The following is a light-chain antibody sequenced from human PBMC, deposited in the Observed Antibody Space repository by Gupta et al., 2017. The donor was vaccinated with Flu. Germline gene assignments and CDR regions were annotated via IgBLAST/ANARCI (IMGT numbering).Light chain of an antibody. CDR3: SSYTSSSTRDVV. J-gene: IGLJ2*01. V-gene: IGLV2-14*01. CDR2: EVS. CDR1: SSDVGGYNY. Sequence: QSALTQPASVSGSPGQSITISCTGTSSDVGGYNYVSWYQQHPGKAPNLMIYEVSNRPSGGSNRFSGSKSGNTASLTISGLQAEDEADYYCSSYTSSSTRDVVFGGGTKLTVL.